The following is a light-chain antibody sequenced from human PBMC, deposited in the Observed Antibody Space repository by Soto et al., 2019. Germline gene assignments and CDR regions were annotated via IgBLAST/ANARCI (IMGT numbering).Light chain of an antibody. CDR1: SSNIGAGYD. CDR3: QSSDSSLSGWV. V-gene: IGLV1-40*01. CDR2: GNS. Sequence: QSVLTQPPSVSGAPGQRVTISCTGSSSNIGAGYDVHWYQQLPGTAPKLLIYGNSNRPSGVPDRFSGSKSGTSASLAITGLQAEDEADYYCQSSDSSLSGWVFGGGTQLTVL. J-gene: IGLJ3*02.